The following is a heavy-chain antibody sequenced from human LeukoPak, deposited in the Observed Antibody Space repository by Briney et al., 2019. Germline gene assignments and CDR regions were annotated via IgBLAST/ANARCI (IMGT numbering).Heavy chain of an antibody. J-gene: IGHJ6*02. Sequence: ASVKVSCKASGYTFTSYYMHWVRQAPGQGLEWMGIINPSGGSTSYAQKFQGRVTMTRDTSTSTVYMELSSLRSEDPAVYYCARAPLAARPDYYYGMDVWGQGTTVTVSS. D-gene: IGHD6-6*01. CDR2: INPSGGST. CDR3: ARAPLAARPDYYYGMDV. CDR1: GYTFTSYY. V-gene: IGHV1-46*01.